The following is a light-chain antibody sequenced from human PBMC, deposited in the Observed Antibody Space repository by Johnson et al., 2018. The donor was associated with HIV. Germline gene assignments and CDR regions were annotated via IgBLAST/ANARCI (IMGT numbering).Light chain of an antibody. CDR1: SSNIGNNY. J-gene: IGLJ1*01. CDR2: DNN. Sequence: QSLLTQSPSVSAAPGQKVTISCSGSSSNIGNNYVSWYQHLPGTAPKLLIYDNNKRPSGISDRFSGSKSGTSATLGITGLQTGDEADDYCGAWDSSLSAYVFGTGTKVTVL. CDR3: GAWDSSLSAYV. V-gene: IGLV1-51*01.